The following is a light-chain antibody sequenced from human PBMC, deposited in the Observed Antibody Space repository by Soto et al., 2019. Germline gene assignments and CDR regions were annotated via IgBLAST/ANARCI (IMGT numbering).Light chain of an antibody. J-gene: IGLJ1*01. CDR1: SSDVGGYNY. CDR2: DVS. Sequence: QAVVTQPASVSGSPGQSITISCTGTSSDVGGYNYVSWYQQHPGKAPKLMIYDVSNRPSGVSNRFSGSKSGNTASLTISGLQADDEADYYCSSCTSSSTPYVFGTGTKVTVL. CDR3: SSCTSSSTPYV. V-gene: IGLV2-14*01.